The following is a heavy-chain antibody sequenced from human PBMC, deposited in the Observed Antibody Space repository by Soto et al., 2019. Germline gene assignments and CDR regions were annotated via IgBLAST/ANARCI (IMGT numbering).Heavy chain of an antibody. V-gene: IGHV3-33*01. Sequence: GGSLRLSCAASGFTFSSYGMHWVRQAPGKGLEWVAVIWYDGSNKYYADSVKGRFTISRDNSKNTLYLQMNSLRAEDTAVYYCARVRQNEGKDYYGMDVWGQGTTVTVSS. CDR3: ARVRQNEGKDYYGMDV. CDR2: IWYDGSNK. D-gene: IGHD1-1*01. CDR1: GFTFSSYG. J-gene: IGHJ6*02.